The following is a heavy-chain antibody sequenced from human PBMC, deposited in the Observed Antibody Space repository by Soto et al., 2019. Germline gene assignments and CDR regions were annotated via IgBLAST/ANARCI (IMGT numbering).Heavy chain of an antibody. J-gene: IGHJ4*02. D-gene: IGHD3-10*01. CDR1: GYTFSSIG. CDR3: ARDWDGSGNYYTDY. V-gene: IGHV1-18*01. CDR2: ISPYKGNT. Sequence: ASVKVSCKASGYTFSSIGISWVRQAPGQGLEWMGWISPYKGNTYYAQRLQGRVTMTKDTSTSTAYMELTSLRSDDTAVYYCARDWDGSGNYYTDYWGQGTLVTVSS.